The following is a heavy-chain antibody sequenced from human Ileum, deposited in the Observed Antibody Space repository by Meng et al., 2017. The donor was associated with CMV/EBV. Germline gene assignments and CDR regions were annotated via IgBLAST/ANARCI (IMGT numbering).Heavy chain of an antibody. Sequence: RRERGKGMEWVAVMWYDGSNEYYADSVKGRFTISRDNSKNTLYLKMNSLRAEDTAVYFCATHQFDATDPFDVDRGLKVSDYWGPGTLVTVSS. D-gene: IGHD3-10*01. J-gene: IGHJ4*02. V-gene: IGHV3-33*01. CDR2: MWYDGSNE. CDR3: ATHQFDATDPFDVDRGLKVSDY.